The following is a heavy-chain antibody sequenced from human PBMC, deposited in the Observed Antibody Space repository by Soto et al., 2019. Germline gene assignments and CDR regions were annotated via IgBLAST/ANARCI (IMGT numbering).Heavy chain of an antibody. CDR1: GYTFTSYA. CDR2: INAGNGNT. J-gene: IGHJ6*02. V-gene: IGHV1-3*01. Sequence: ASVKVSCKASGYTFTSYAMHWVRQAPGQRLEWMGWINAGNGNTKYSQKFQGRVTITRDTSASTAYMELSSLRAEDTAVYYCARDQGVIFTILGGVRNNYYYGRDVWGQGTPVTVSS. CDR3: ARDQGVIFTILGGVRNNYYYGRDV. D-gene: IGHD3-10*01.